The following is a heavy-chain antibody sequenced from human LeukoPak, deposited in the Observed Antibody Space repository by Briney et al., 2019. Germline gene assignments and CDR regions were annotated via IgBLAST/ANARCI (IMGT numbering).Heavy chain of an antibody. CDR3: ARAQGGWSDY. J-gene: IGHJ4*02. D-gene: IGHD6-19*01. Sequence: SETLSLTCTVSGGSISSYYWSWIRQPPGKGLGWIGYIYYSGSTNYNPSLKSRVTISVDTFKNQFSLKLSSVTAADTAVYYCARAQGGWSDYWGQGTLVTVSS. CDR2: IYYSGST. CDR1: GGSISSYY. V-gene: IGHV4-59*01.